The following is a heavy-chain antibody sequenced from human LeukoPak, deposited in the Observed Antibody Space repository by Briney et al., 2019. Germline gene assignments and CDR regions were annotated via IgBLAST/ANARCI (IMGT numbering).Heavy chain of an antibody. CDR2: IYTSGST. Sequence: SETLSLTCTVSGGSISSYYWSWIRQPPGKGLEWIGYIYTSGSTNYNPSLKSQVTISVDTSKNQFSLKLSSVTAADTAVYYCARLGYDILTGYYGQGYYYYYYMDVWGKGTTVTVSS. D-gene: IGHD3-9*01. CDR3: ARLGYDILTGYYGQGYYYYYYMDV. V-gene: IGHV4-4*09. J-gene: IGHJ6*03. CDR1: GGSISSYY.